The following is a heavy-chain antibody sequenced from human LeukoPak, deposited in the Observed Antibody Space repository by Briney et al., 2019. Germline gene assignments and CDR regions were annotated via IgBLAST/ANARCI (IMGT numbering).Heavy chain of an antibody. J-gene: IGHJ6*02. D-gene: IGHD6-13*01. V-gene: IGHV7-4-1*02. CDR1: GGTFSSYT. Sequence: ASVKVSCKASGGTFSSYTINWVRQAPGQGLEWMGWINTNTGNPTYAQGFTGRFVFSLDTSVSTAYLQISSLKAEDTAVYYCARDRYSSSPYGMDVWGQGTTVTVSS. CDR3: ARDRYSSSPYGMDV. CDR2: INTNTGNP.